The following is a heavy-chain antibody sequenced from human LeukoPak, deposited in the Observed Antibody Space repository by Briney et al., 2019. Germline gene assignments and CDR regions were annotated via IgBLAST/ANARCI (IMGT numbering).Heavy chain of an antibody. D-gene: IGHD2-2*01. V-gene: IGHV4-30-4*08. J-gene: IGHJ6*03. Sequence: SQALSLTCTVSGGSIRSGDYFWSWVPPPPGEGLGGIGLLFEHGGPYYNPSLKSRVTISVDTSKNQFSLKLSSVTAADTAVYYCASDTIVVVPAARGGGWYYYMDVWGKGTTVTVSS. CDR1: GGSIRSGDYF. CDR3: ASDTIVVVPAARGGGWYYYMDV. CDR2: LFEHGGP.